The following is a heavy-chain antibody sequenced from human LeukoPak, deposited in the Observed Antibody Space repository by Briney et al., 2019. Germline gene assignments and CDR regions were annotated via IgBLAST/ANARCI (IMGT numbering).Heavy chain of an antibody. CDR1: GFTFSSYA. CDR2: ISGSGGST. D-gene: IGHD4-23*01. CDR3: AKQIVSGGRFDP. J-gene: IGHJ5*02. V-gene: IGHV3-23*01. Sequence: GGSLRLSCAASGFTFSSYAMSWVRQAPGKGLEWVSAISGSGGSTYYADSVKGRFTISRDNSKNTLYLQMNSLRAEDAAVYYCAKQIVSGGRFDPWGQGTLVTVSS.